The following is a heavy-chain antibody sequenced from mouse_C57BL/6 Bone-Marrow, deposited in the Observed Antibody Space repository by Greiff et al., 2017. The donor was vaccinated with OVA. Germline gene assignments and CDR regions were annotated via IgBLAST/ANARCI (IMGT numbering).Heavy chain of an antibody. V-gene: IGHV2-4*01. J-gene: IGHJ4*01. Sequence: QVQLQQSGPGLVQPSQSLSITCTVSGFSLTSYGVHWVRQPPGKGLEWLGVIWSGGSTDYNAAFIARLSIKKNNTKSQVFCKMNSQQSDDTAIYYWAKKGGYDSGGVGYAMDYWGQGTSVTVSS. D-gene: IGHD3-2*01. CDR1: GFSLTSYG. CDR3: AKKGGYDSGGVGYAMDY. CDR2: IWSGGST.